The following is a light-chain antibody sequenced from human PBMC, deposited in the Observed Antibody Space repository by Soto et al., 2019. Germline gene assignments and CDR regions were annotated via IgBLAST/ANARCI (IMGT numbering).Light chain of an antibody. V-gene: IGKV3-20*01. CDR2: GAS. CDR3: HHYQTFLPLT. J-gene: IGKJ4*01. CDR1: QDIGSSN. Sequence: EIVLTQSPGTLSLSPGERATLSCRASQDIGSSNVAWYQHKPGLAPRLLLYGASSRATGIPDRFSGGGSGTDFTLTISRLEPEDFGVYYCHHYQTFLPLTFGGGTKVEIK.